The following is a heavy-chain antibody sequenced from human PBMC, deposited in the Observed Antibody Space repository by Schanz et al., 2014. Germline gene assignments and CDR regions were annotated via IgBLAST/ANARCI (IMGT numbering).Heavy chain of an antibody. CDR1: GFTFSSYA. Sequence: EVQLLESGGGLVQPGGSLRLSCAASGFTFSSYAMSWVRQAPGKGLEWVSAISGSGGSTYYADSVKGRFTISSDNSKSTLYLQMSSLRAEDTAVYYCVRDRRNADLDYWGQGTLVTVSS. D-gene: IGHD1-1*01. CDR3: VRDRRNADLDY. J-gene: IGHJ4*02. V-gene: IGHV3-23*01. CDR2: ISGSGGST.